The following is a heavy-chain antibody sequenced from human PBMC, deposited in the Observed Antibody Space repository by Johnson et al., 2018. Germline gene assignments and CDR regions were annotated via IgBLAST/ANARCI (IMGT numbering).Heavy chain of an antibody. CDR1: GFSFSRYV. Sequence: QVQLVESGGGVVQPGRSLKVSCAASGFSFSRYVMHWVRQAPGKGLEWVAGISSEGRTIFYADSVKGRFTIARDNSRNTVDLQMNSLRAEDTAMYYCASDAHYYFYYYMDIWGKGTTVTVSS. CDR3: ASDAHYYFYYYMDI. V-gene: IGHV3-30*03. CDR2: ISSEGRTI. J-gene: IGHJ6*03.